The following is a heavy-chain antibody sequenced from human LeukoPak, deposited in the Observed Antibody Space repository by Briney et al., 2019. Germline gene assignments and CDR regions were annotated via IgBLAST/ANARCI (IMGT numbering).Heavy chain of an antibody. Sequence: GESLKISCKGYGYSFTSNWIGWVRQMPGKGLEWMGSIHPGDSDTRYSPSLQGQVTFSADKSISTPYLQSSSLKASDTAMYSCARRDASGTYYYDYWGQGTLVTGSS. CDR3: ARRDASGTYYYDY. J-gene: IGHJ4*02. CDR1: GYSFTSNW. CDR2: IHPGDSDT. D-gene: IGHD3-10*01. V-gene: IGHV5-51*01.